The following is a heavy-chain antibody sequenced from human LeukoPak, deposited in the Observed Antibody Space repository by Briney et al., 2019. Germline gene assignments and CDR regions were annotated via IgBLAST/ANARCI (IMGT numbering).Heavy chain of an antibody. CDR3: VRTSSTWVYFFDY. V-gene: IGHV3-7*01. D-gene: IGHD6-13*01. CDR1: GFTLSNYW. J-gene: IGHJ4*02. Sequence: WGSLRLSCAASGFTLSNYWMTWVRQAPGKGLEWVANIKEDGSEEYYVDCVKGRFTISRDTSKNSLYLQMPSLRVEDTAVYYCVRTSSTWVYFFDYWGQGSLVTVSS. CDR2: IKEDGSEE.